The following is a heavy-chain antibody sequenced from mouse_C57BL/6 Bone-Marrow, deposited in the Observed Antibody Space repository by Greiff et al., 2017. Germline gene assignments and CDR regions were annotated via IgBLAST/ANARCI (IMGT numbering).Heavy chain of an antibody. V-gene: IGHV5-4*01. CDR1: GFTFSSYA. Sequence: EVQLVESGGGLVKPGGSLKLSCAASGFTFSSYAMSWVRQTPEKRLEWVATISDGGSYTYYPDNVKGRFTISRDNAKNNLYLQMSHLKSVDTAMYDRDILVGDGGSDDAMDYWGQGTSVTVSS. D-gene: IGHD1-1*02. CDR2: ISDGGSYT. J-gene: IGHJ4*01. CDR3: DILVGDGGSDDAMDY.